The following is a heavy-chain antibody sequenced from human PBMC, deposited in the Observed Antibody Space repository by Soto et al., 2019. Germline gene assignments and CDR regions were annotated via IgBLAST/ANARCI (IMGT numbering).Heavy chain of an antibody. CDR2: PYYRRNT. CDR3: ERHGHWAPFDD. V-gene: IGHV4-39*01. D-gene: IGHD3-16*01. J-gene: IGHJ4*02. Sequence: QLQLQESGPGLVKPSETLSLTCSVSGGSMDSSDFYWVWVRQAPGEGLEWIGSPYYRRNTYYNSSFRSRVTLSVYTSKNQFSLRLSSVTAADTAVYYCERHGHWAPFDDWGQGTLVTVSS. CDR1: GGSMDSSDFY.